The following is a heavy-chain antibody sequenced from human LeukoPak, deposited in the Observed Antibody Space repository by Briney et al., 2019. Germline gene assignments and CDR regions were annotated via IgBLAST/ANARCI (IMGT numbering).Heavy chain of an antibody. CDR3: AKDFNDTSCYLSCGMDV. CDR1: GFTFSSYG. J-gene: IGHJ6*04. CDR2: ISYDGSNK. Sequence: PGRSLRLSCAASGFTFSSYGMHWVRQAPGKGLEWVAVISYDGSNKYYADSVKGRFTISRDNSKNTLYLQMNSLRAEDTAVYYCAKDFNDTSCYLSCGMDVWGKGTTVTVSS. D-gene: IGHD2-2*01. V-gene: IGHV3-30*18.